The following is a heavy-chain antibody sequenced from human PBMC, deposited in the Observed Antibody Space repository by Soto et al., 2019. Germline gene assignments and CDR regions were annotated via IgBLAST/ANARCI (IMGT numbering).Heavy chain of an antibody. D-gene: IGHD2-2*01. J-gene: IGHJ1*01. CDR2: IWYDGSNK. Sequence: GGSLRLSCAASGFTFSSYGMHWVRQAPGKGLEWVAVIWYDGSNKYYADSVKGRFTISRDNSKNTLYLQMNSLRAEDTAVYYCARGSDAPSYFQHWGQGTLVTVSS. CDR3: ARGSDAPSYFQH. V-gene: IGHV3-33*01. CDR1: GFTFSSYG.